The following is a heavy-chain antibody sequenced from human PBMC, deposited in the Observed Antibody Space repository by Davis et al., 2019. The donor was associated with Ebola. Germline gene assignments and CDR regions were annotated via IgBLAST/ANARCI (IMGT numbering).Heavy chain of an antibody. V-gene: IGHV4-61*01. Sequence: SETLSLTCTVSGGSVSSGSYYWSWIRQPPGKGLEWIGYIYYSGSTNYNPSLKSRVTISVDTSKNQFSLKLSSVTAADTAVYYCARAPDYYDSSGYYGNYYYGMDVWGQGTTVTVSS. CDR2: IYYSGST. CDR1: GGSVSSGSYY. CDR3: ARAPDYYDSSGYYGNYYYGMDV. J-gene: IGHJ6*02. D-gene: IGHD3-22*01.